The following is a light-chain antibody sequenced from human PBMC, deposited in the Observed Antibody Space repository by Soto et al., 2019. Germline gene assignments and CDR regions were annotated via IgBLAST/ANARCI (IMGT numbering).Light chain of an antibody. Sequence: QSVLTQPASVSGSPGQSITISCTGTSSDVGGYNYVSWYQQHPGKAPKLMIYDVSNRPSGVSNRFSGSKSGNTASLTISGLQAEDEADYYCSSYTSSSTLMVFVGGTKLTVL. J-gene: IGLJ2*01. CDR2: DVS. CDR1: SSDVGGYNY. V-gene: IGLV2-14*01. CDR3: SSYTSSSTLMV.